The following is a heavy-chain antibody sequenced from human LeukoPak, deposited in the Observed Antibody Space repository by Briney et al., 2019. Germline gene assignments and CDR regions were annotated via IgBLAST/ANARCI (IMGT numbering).Heavy chain of an antibody. CDR2: IYLDDSDT. CDR3: ARHEVGGDSSSGYEYYYYMDV. Sequence: GESLKISCKASGYTFTNYWIGWVRQMPGTGLEWMGIIYLDDSDTKYSPSFQGQVTISVDESISTAYLQWSSLKASDTATYYCARHEVGGDSSSGYEYYYYMDVWGKGTAVTVSS. D-gene: IGHD3-3*01. CDR1: GYTFTNYW. J-gene: IGHJ6*03. V-gene: IGHV5-51*01.